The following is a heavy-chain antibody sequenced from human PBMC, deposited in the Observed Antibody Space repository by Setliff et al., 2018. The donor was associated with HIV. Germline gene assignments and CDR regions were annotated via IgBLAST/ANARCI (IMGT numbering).Heavy chain of an antibody. V-gene: IGHV1-8*01. CDR3: ARARRDSYDRGRRNHYYLDV. J-gene: IGHJ6*03. CDR1: GYTFSSND. CDR2: MNPNSGNT. Sequence: ASVKVSCKASGYTFSSNDINWVRQATGQGLEWMGWMNPNSGNTGYAQKFQGRVTMTRDTSISTAYMELNNLKFEDTAVYYCARARRDSYDRGRRNHYYLDVWGKGTTVTVSS. D-gene: IGHD3-22*01.